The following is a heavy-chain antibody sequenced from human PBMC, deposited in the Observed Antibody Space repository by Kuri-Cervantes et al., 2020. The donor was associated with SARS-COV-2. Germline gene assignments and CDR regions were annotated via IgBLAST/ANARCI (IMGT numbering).Heavy chain of an antibody. D-gene: IGHD3-10*01. CDR3: ARRGFDY. Sequence: ASVKVSCKASGYTFTSYGISWVRQAPGQGLEWMGWINPNSGGTNYAQKFQGRVTMTRDTSISTAYMEPSRLGSDDTAVYYCARRGFDYWGQGTLVTVSS. J-gene: IGHJ4*02. CDR2: INPNSGGT. CDR1: GYTFTSYG. V-gene: IGHV1-2*02.